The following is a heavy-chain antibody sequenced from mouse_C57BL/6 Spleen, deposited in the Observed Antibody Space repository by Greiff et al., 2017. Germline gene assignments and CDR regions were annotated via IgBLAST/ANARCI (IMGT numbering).Heavy chain of an antibody. D-gene: IGHD1-1*01. CDR2: IYPGSGST. V-gene: IGHV1-55*01. CDR1: GYTFTSYW. Sequence: QVQLQQSGAELVKPGASVKMSCKASGYTFTSYWITWVKQRPGQGLEWIGDIYPGSGSTNYNEKFKSKATLTVDTSSSTAYMQLSSLTSEDSAVYYCARERDYYGSSYDAYWGQGTLVTVAA. CDR3: ARERDYYGSSYDAY. J-gene: IGHJ3*01.